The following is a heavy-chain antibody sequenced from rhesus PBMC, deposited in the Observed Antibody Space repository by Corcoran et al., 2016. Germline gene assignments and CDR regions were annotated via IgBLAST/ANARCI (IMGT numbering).Heavy chain of an antibody. CDR3: ARDRGNYYSGSYYYV. J-gene: IGHJ5-2*02. V-gene: IGHV4-122*02. CDR1: GGSIRNDNHY. D-gene: IGHD3-16*01. CDR2: MSYNGKT. Sequence: QVQLQESGPGLLKPSETLSLTCAVSGGSIRNDNHYWSWIRQPPGKGLEWIGDMSYNGKTRYNSSLERRCSISRDTSKNQFSLKLNSVTAADTAVYYCARDRGNYYSGSYYYVWGRGILVTVSS.